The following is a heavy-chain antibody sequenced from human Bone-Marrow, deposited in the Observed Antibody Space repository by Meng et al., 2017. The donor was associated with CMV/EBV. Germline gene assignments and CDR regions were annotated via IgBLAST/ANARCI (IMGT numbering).Heavy chain of an antibody. CDR1: GFTFSSYA. CDR2: IKSKTDGGTT. J-gene: IGHJ4*02. D-gene: IGHD5-24*01. V-gene: IGHV3-15*01. Sequence: GESLKISCAASGFTFSSYAMSWVRQAPGKGLEWVGRIKSKTDGGTTDYAAPVKGRFTISRDDSKNTLYLQMNSLKTEDTAVYYCTTEEITPYYFDYWGQGTLVTVSS. CDR3: TTEEITPYYFDY.